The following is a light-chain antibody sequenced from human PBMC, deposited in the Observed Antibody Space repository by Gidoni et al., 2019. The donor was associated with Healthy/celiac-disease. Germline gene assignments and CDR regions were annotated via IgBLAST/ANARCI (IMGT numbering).Light chain of an antibody. J-gene: IGKJ1*01. V-gene: IGKV3-15*01. Sequence: EIVIAPAPATLSVSPGERSPLSGRASQSVSSNLAWYQQKPGQAPRLLIYGASTRATGIPARFSGSGSGTEFTLTISSLQSEDFAVYYCQQYNNWPPWTFGQGTKVEIK. CDR2: GAS. CDR1: QSVSSN. CDR3: QQYNNWPPWT.